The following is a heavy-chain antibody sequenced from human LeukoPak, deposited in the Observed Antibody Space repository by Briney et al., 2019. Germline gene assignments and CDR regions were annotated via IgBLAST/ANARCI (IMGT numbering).Heavy chain of an antibody. Sequence: ASVKVSCKASGYTFTSYGISWVRQAPGQGLEWMGWISAYNGNTNYAQKLQGRVTMTTDTSTSTAYMELRSLRSDDTAVYYCARGRYCSSTSCYHYYYYYMDVWGKGTTVTVSS. CDR2: ISAYNGNT. V-gene: IGHV1-18*01. D-gene: IGHD2-2*01. CDR3: ARGRYCSSTSCYHYYYYYMDV. J-gene: IGHJ6*03. CDR1: GYTFTSYG.